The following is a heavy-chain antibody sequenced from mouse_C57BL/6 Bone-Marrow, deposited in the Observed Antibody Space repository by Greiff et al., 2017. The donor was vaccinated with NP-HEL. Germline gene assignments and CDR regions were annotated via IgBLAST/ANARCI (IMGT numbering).Heavy chain of an antibody. J-gene: IGHJ2*01. V-gene: IGHV5-9*01. CDR2: ISGGGGNT. CDR3: ARRGDGYYYYFDY. CDR1: GFTFSSYT. Sequence: DVKLQESGGGLVKPGGSLKLSCAASGFTFSSYTMSWVRQTPEKRLEWVATISGGGGNTYYPDSVKGRFTISRDNAKNTLYLQMSSLRSEDTALYYCARRGDGYYYYFDYWGQGTTLTVSS. D-gene: IGHD2-3*01.